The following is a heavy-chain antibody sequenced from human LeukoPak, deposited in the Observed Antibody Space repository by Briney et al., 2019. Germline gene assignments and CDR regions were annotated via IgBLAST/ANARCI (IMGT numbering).Heavy chain of an antibody. CDR2: ISWNSGSI. D-gene: IGHD2-2*01. Sequence: GGSLRLSCAASGFTFSSYAMSWVRQAPGKGLEWVSGISWNSGSIGYADSVKGRFTISRDNAKNSLYLQMNSLRAEDTALYYCAKVHCSSTSCYEHYYYGMDVWGQGTTVTVSS. J-gene: IGHJ6*02. V-gene: IGHV3-9*01. CDR1: GFTFSSYA. CDR3: AKVHCSSTSCYEHYYYGMDV.